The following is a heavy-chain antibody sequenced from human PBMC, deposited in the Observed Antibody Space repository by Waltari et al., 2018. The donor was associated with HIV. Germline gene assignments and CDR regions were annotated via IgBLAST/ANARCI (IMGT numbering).Heavy chain of an antibody. V-gene: IGHV3-23*04. CDR2: INHGGFGT. J-gene: IGHJ3*02. CDR3: AKELYQYDSTRRVAFDI. CDR1: GFTFGNFA. Sequence: EVQLVESGGGLVQPGGSLRLSCEASGFTFGNFAMAWVRQTPGRGLEWVSGINHGGFGTYYADSVRGRFTCSRDNSNNMMYLQMDSLRAEDTAIYYCAKELYQYDSTRRVAFDIWGQGTMVTVSS. D-gene: IGHD3-22*01.